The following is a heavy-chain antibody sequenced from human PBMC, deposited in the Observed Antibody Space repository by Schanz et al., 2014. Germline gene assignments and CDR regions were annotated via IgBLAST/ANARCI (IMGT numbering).Heavy chain of an antibody. CDR1: GYTFTSYG. CDR3: ARDAADFYDILTEEDY. CDR2: ISAYNGNT. D-gene: IGHD3-9*01. J-gene: IGHJ4*02. V-gene: IGHV1-18*01. Sequence: QVQLVQSGAEVKKPGASVKVSCKVSGYTFTSYGISWVRQAPGQGLEWMGWISAYNGNTKYPQKLQGRVTMTTDTSTSTAYMELRSLRSDDTAVYYCARDAADFYDILTEEDYWGQGTLVTVSS.